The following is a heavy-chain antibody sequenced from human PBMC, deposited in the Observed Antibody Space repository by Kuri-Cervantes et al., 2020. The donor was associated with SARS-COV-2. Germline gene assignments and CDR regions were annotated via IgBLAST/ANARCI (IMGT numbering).Heavy chain of an antibody. V-gene: IGHV4-39*01. J-gene: IGHJ4*02. CDR1: GGSISSSSYY. Sequence: SETLSLTCTVSGGSISSSSYYWGWIRQPPGKGLEWIGSIYYSGSTYYNPSLKSRVTISVDTSKNQFSLKLSSVTAADTAVYYCARLGKDSSSPCDYWGQGTLVTVSS. CDR2: IYYSGST. D-gene: IGHD6-6*01. CDR3: ARLGKDSSSPCDY.